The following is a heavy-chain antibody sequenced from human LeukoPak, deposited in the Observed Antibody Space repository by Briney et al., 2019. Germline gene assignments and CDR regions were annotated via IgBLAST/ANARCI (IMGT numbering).Heavy chain of an antibody. CDR1: GYTFTGYY. CDR3: ASRRSVGTMVRGAHTAFDI. Sequence: GASVKVSCTASGYTFTGYYMHWVRQAPGQGLEWMGRINPNSGGTNYAQKFQGRVTMTRDTSISTAYMELSRLRSDDTAVYYCASRRSVGTMVRGAHTAFDIWGQGTMVTVSS. CDR2: INPNSGGT. V-gene: IGHV1-2*06. J-gene: IGHJ3*02. D-gene: IGHD3-10*01.